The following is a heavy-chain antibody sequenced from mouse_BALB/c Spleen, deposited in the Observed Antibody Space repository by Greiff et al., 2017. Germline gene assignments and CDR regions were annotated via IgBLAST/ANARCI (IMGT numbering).Heavy chain of an antibody. J-gene: IGHJ2*01. CDR3: TLITTVVVDY. Sequence: VQLQQPGAELVRPGASVKLSCKASGYTFTSYWINWVKQRPGQGLEWIGNIYPSDSYTNYNQKFKDKATLTVDKSSSTAYMQLSSPTSEDSAVYYCTLITTVVVDYWGQGTTLTVSS. D-gene: IGHD1-1*01. CDR1: GYTFTSYW. CDR2: IYPSDSYT. V-gene: IGHV1-69*02.